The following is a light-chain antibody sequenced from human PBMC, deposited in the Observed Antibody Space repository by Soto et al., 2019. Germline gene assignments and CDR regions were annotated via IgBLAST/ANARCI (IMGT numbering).Light chain of an antibody. V-gene: IGKV3-15*01. CDR1: QSVGTN. CDR3: QQLNYWPRIT. CDR2: GAS. J-gene: IGKJ5*01. Sequence: DIVMKHSPGTLSVSPCERAALSWRASQSVGTNLAWYQQRPGQAPRLLVYGASTRASGIPPRFSGSGSGTDFTLTISSLQSEDFAVYYCQQLNYWPRITFGQGTRLEIK.